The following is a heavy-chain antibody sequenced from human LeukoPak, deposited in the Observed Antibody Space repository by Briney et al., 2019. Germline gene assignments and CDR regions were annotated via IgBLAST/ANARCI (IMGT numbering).Heavy chain of an antibody. D-gene: IGHD4-17*01. CDR3: ARVVDHDYGDYYLDY. CDR2: ISGSGGST. V-gene: IGHV3-23*01. Sequence: PGGSLRLSCAASGFTVSSNYMSWVRQAPGKGLEWVSSISGSGGSTYYADSVKGRFTISRDNSKNTLYLQMNSLRAEDTAVYYCARVVDHDYGDYYLDYWGQGTLVTVSS. J-gene: IGHJ4*02. CDR1: GFTVSSNY.